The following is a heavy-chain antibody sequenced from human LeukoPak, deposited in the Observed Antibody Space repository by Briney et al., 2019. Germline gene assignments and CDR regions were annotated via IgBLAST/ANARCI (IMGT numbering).Heavy chain of an antibody. J-gene: IGHJ4*02. CDR1: GFTFTRYW. V-gene: IGHV3-7*04. CDR3: ARDYSSSGSFDY. D-gene: IGHD3-10*01. CDR2: INQDGSVR. Sequence: GGSLRLSCAASGFTFTRYWMTWIRQAPGEGLEWVANINQDGSVRYYVDSVRGRFTISRDNAKNSFLLQMNSLSAEDTAVYYCARDYSSSGSFDYWGQGALVTVSS.